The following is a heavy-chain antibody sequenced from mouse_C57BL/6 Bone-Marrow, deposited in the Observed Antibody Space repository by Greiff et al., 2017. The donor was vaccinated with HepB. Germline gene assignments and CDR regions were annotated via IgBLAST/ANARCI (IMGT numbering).Heavy chain of an antibody. CDR2: IYPRSGNT. V-gene: IGHV1-81*01. J-gene: IGHJ4*01. CDR3: ARRTGTIYAMDY. D-gene: IGHD4-1*01. Sequence: QVQLQQSGAELARPGASVKLSCKASGYTFTSYGISWVKQRTGQGLEWIGEIYPRSGNTYYNEKFKGKATLSADKSSSTAYMELRSLTSEDSAVYFCARRTGTIYAMDYWGQGTSVTVSS. CDR1: GYTFTSYG.